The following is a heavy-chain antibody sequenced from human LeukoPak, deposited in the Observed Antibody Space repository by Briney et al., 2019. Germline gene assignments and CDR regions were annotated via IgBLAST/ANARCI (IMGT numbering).Heavy chain of an antibody. V-gene: IGHV4-34*01. CDR3: ARRGRIARAYFDY. CDR1: GGSISSYY. J-gene: IGHJ4*02. D-gene: IGHD2-21*01. Sequence: SETLSLTCTVSGGSISSYYWSWIRQPPGKGLEWIGEINHSGSTNYNPSLKSRVTISVDTSKNQFSLKLSSVTAADTAVYYCARRGRIARAYFDYWGQGTLVTVSS. CDR2: INHSGST.